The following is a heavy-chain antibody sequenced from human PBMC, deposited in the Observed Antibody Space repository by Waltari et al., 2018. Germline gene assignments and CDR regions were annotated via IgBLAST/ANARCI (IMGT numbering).Heavy chain of an antibody. CDR1: GFTFSDYW. CDR3: ARDRGYCGGDCYKNLDS. CDR2: IKKDGGEK. J-gene: IGHJ4*02. D-gene: IGHD2-21*01. Sequence: EVQLVESGGGLVQPGGSLRLSCAAFGFTFSDYWMTWVRQAPGKGLEGVAIIKKDGGEKYYVDSVKGRFTVSRDNAKNSLYLQMSSLRAEDTAVYYCARDRGYCGGDCYKNLDSWGQGTLVAVSS. V-gene: IGHV3-7*01.